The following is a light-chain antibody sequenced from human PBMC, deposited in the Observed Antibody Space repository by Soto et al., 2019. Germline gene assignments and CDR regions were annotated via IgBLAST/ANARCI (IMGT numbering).Light chain of an antibody. CDR3: LQYNTYWA. Sequence: DIQMTQSPSSLSASVGDRVTITCRTSESISTWLAWYQQKPGKAPKVLIYEASSLESGVPSRFSGSGFGTEFTLTISSLQPDDFATYYCLQYNTYWAFGQGTKVDIK. J-gene: IGKJ1*01. V-gene: IGKV1-5*03. CDR2: EAS. CDR1: ESISTW.